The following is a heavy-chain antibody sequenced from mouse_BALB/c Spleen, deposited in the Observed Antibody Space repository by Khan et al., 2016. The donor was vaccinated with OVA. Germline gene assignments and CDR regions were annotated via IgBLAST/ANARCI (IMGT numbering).Heavy chain of an antibody. CDR1: GYTFTDFY. CDR2: INPGSGDI. V-gene: IGHV1-77*01. D-gene: IGHD1-2*01. J-gene: IGHJ3*01. Sequence: QVQLQQSGAELARPGASVKLSCKASGYTFTDFYINWVKQRTGQGLEWIGEINPGSGDIYYNEKFKGKATLTVDKSSSTAYMQLSSLTSEDSAVYCCARRDYCGYTFAYWGQGTLVTVSA. CDR3: ARRDYCGYTFAY.